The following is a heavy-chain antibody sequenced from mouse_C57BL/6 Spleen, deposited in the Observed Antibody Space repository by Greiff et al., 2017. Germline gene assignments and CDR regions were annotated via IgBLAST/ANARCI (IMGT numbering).Heavy chain of an antibody. CDR1: GFTFSSYA. CDR3: ARDRAGTDAMDY. Sequence: DVKLVESGGGLVKPGGSLKLSCAASGFTFSSYAMSWVRQTPEKRLEWVATISDGGSYTYYPDNVKGRFTISRDNAKNNLYLQMSHLKSEDTAMYYCARDRAGTDAMDYWGQGTSVTVSS. V-gene: IGHV5-4*01. J-gene: IGHJ4*01. D-gene: IGHD3-1*01. CDR2: ISDGGSYT.